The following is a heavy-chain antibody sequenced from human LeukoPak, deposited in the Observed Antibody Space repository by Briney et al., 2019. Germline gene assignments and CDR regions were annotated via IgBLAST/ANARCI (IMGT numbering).Heavy chain of an antibody. D-gene: IGHD1-26*01. CDR2: ISYDGSNK. V-gene: IGHV3-30-3*01. CDR3: ARDLKVGASALWFDP. CDR1: GFTFSSYA. Sequence: PGGSLRLSCAASGFTFSSYAMHWVRQAPGKGLEWVAVISYDGSNKYYADSVKGRFTISRDNSKNTLYLQMNSLRAEDTAVYYCARDLKVGASALWFDPWGQGTLATVSS. J-gene: IGHJ5*02.